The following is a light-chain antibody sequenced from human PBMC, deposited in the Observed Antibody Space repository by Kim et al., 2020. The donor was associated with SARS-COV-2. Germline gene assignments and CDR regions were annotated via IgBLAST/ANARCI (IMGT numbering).Light chain of an antibody. CDR1: NLGDKY. CDR3: QAWDSSTVV. V-gene: IGLV3-1*01. Sequence: SYELTQPPSVSVSPGQTASITCSGDNLGDKYACWYQQKPCQSPVLVIYQDSKRPSGIPERLSGSNSGNTATLTISGTQAMDEADDYCQAWDSSTVVFGGG. CDR2: QDS. J-gene: IGLJ2*01.